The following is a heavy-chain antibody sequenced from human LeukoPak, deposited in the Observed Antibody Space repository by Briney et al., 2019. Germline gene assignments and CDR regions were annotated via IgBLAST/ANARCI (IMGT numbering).Heavy chain of an antibody. CDR3: AKDLLFGSAGLYFDY. J-gene: IGHJ4*02. V-gene: IGHV3-23*01. D-gene: IGHD6-13*01. CDR1: GFTFSSYA. Sequence: QPGGSLRLYCAASGFTFSSYAMSWVRQAPGKGLEWVSAISGSGGSTYYADSVKGRFTISRDNSKNTLYLQMNSLRAEDTAVYYCAKDLLFGSAGLYFDYWGQGTLVTDSS. CDR2: ISGSGGST.